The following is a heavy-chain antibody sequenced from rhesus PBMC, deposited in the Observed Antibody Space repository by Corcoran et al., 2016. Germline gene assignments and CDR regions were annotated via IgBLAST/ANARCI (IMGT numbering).Heavy chain of an antibody. D-gene: IGHD4-35*01. CDR3: ARGGHYAPRNFDY. V-gene: IGHV1S10*01. Sequence: VQLVQSGADVKKPGSSVTVSCKSSGLPFGSYATSWVRQTPAPGVEWRGGIIPRVGVKNYAEIFQGRVTITADTSTSTAYMDLSSRRSEDTAVYYCARGGHYAPRNFDYWGQGVLVTVSS. CDR2: IIPRVGVK. J-gene: IGHJ4*01. CDR1: GLPFGSYA.